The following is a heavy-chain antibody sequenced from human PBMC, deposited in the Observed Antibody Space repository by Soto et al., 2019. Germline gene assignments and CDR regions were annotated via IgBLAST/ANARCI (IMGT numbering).Heavy chain of an antibody. V-gene: IGHV3-53*02. Sequence: EVQLVETGGGLIQPGGSLILSCAASGFTVSSKYMSWLRQAPGKGLEWVSIIYSDGNTYYADSVKGRFTISRDNSKNTLMRQMNSLRAEDTAVYFCARGRGNCVVTTCYLPFDSWGQGTLVTVSS. CDR3: ARGRGNCVVTTCYLPFDS. CDR2: IYSDGNT. J-gene: IGHJ4*02. D-gene: IGHD2-2*01. CDR1: GFTVSSKY.